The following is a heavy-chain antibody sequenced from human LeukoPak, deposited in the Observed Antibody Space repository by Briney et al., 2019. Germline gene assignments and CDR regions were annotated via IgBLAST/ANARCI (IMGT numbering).Heavy chain of an antibody. CDR1: GGSISSSSYY. CDR2: INHSGST. Sequence: SETLSLTCTVSGGSISSSSYYWSCIRQPPGKGLEWIGEINHSGSTNYNPSLKSRVTISVDTSKNQFSLKLSSVTAADTAVYYCASGKIAMWLYYFDYWGQGTLVTVSS. D-gene: IGHD5-18*01. CDR3: ASGKIAMWLYYFDY. J-gene: IGHJ4*02. V-gene: IGHV4-39*07.